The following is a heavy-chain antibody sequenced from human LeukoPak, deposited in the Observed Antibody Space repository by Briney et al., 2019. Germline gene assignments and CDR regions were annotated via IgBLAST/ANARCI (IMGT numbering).Heavy chain of an antibody. CDR2: ISGSGGST. CDR3: ATPKSGDWEGAFDI. D-gene: IGHD2-21*02. Sequence: PGGSLRLSCAASGFTFSSYAMSWVRQAPGEGLEWVSAISGSGGSTYYADSVKGRFTISRDNSKNTLYLQMNSLRAEDTAVYYCATPKSGDWEGAFDIWGQGTMVTVSS. V-gene: IGHV3-23*01. J-gene: IGHJ3*02. CDR1: GFTFSSYA.